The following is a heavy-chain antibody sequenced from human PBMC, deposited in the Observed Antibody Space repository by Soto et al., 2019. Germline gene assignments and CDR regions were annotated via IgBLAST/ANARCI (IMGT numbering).Heavy chain of an antibody. D-gene: IGHD4-17*01. CDR2: IVQDGST. CDR1: GFTFTTYS. Sequence: EVQLLESGGVSVLPGGSLRLSCAASGFTFTTYSLSWVRQAPGKGPEWVSGIVQDGSTKYADSVRGRFTISRDNSKSTGFLQMFSLRGEDTAVYYCAKDLRPDGVWDFDHWGQGTLVTVSS. V-gene: IGHV3-23*01. CDR3: AKDLRPDGVWDFDH. J-gene: IGHJ4*02.